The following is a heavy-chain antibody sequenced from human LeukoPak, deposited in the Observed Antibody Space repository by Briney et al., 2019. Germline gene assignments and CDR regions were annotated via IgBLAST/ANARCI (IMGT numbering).Heavy chain of an antibody. CDR1: GGSISSYY. Sequence: SETLSLTCTVSGGSISSYYWSWIRQPAGKGLEWIGRIYTSGSTNYNPSLKSRVTMSVDTSKSQFSLKLSSVTAADTAVYYCATSRPGIAVAGTRRYWYFDLWGRGTLVTVSS. D-gene: IGHD6-19*01. V-gene: IGHV4-4*07. CDR2: IYTSGST. CDR3: ATSRPGIAVAGTRRYWYFDL. J-gene: IGHJ2*01.